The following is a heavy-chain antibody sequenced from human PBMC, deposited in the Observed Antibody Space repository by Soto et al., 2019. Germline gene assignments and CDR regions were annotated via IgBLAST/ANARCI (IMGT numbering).Heavy chain of an antibody. CDR1: GGSFSGYY. CDR2: INHSGST. D-gene: IGHD1-1*01. Sequence: PSETLSLTCAVYGGSFSGYYWSWIRQPPGKGLEWIGEINHSGSTNYNPSLKSRVTISVDTSKNQFSLKLSSVTAADTAVYYCARGRHWNDVPLDYWGQGXLVTVYS. J-gene: IGHJ4*02. V-gene: IGHV4-34*01. CDR3: ARGRHWNDVPLDY.